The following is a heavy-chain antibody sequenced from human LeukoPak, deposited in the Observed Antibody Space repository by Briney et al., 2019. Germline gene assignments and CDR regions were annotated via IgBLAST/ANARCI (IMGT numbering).Heavy chain of an antibody. CDR3: ASLEGSMVRGVSSYYFDY. V-gene: IGHV4-39*07. J-gene: IGHJ4*02. CDR2: IYYSGST. D-gene: IGHD3-10*01. CDR1: GGSISSSSYY. Sequence: SETLSLTCTVSGGSISSSSYYWGWIRQPPGKGLEWIGSIYYSGSTYYNPSLKSRVTISVDTSKNQFSLKLSSVTAADTAVYYCASLEGSMVRGVSSYYFDYWGQGTLVTVSS.